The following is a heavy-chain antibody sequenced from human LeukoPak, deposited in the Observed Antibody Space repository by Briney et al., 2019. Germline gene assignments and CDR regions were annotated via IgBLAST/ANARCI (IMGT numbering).Heavy chain of an antibody. J-gene: IGHJ4*02. CDR2: INTGNGDT. D-gene: IGHD1-26*01. CDR1: GYTFTGYY. Sequence: GASVKVSCKASGYTFTGYYMHWVRRAPGQRLEWLGWINTGNGDTRYSQTFQGRVTITRDTSASTAYMELSSLRPEDTAVYYCARDMGSGSLHYWGQGTLVTVSS. V-gene: IGHV1-3*04. CDR3: ARDMGSGSLHY.